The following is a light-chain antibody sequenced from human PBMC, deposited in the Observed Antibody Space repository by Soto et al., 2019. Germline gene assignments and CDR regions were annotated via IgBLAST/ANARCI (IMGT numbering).Light chain of an antibody. CDR2: GAS. CDR1: QSISIT. Sequence: EIVMTQSPATLSVSPGERATLSCRASQSISITLAWYQQKPGQAPRLLIYGASTRATGIPARFSGSGSGTEFTLTISGLQSEDFAVYYCQQYSNWPRTFGGGTKVDLK. CDR3: QQYSNWPRT. V-gene: IGKV3-15*01. J-gene: IGKJ4*01.